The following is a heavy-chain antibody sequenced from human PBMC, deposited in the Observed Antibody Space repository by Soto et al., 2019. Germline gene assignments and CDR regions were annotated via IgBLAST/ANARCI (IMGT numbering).Heavy chain of an antibody. Sequence: SETLSLTCAVYGGSFSGYYWSWIRQPPGKGLEWIGEINHSGSTNYNPSLKSRVTISVDTSKNQFSLKLSSVTAADTAVYYCARGFGDIVVVPAGNWFDPWGQGTLVTVSS. V-gene: IGHV4-34*01. CDR1: GGSFSGYY. CDR2: INHSGST. CDR3: ARGFGDIVVVPAGNWFDP. J-gene: IGHJ5*02. D-gene: IGHD2-2*01.